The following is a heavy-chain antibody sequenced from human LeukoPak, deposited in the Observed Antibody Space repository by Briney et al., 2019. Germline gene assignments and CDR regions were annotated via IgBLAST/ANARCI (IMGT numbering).Heavy chain of an antibody. CDR3: ARDYASVPAAIWGNWFDP. CDR1: GFTFSSYS. CDR2: ISSSSNYI. D-gene: IGHD2-2*01. V-gene: IGHV3-21*01. J-gene: IGHJ5*02. Sequence: GGSLRLSCAASGFTFSSYSMNWVRQAPGKGLEWVSSISSSSNYIHYADSVKGRFTISRDNAKNTLYLQMNSLRAEDTAVYYCARDYASVPAAIWGNWFDPWGQGTLVTVSS.